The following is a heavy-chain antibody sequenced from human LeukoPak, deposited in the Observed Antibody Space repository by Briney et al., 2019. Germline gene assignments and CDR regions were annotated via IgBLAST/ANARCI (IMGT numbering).Heavy chain of an antibody. D-gene: IGHD2-21*02. CDR3: ARRAYCGGDCSLYGVDY. CDR2: IYYSGST. J-gene: IGHJ4*02. V-gene: IGHV4-39*01. CDR1: GGSISSGTYY. Sequence: PSETLSLTCTVSGGSISSGTYYWSWIRQPAGKGLEWIGSIYYSGSTYYNPSLKSRVTISVDTSKNQFSLKLSSVTAADTAVYYCARRAYCGGDCSLYGVDYWGQGTLVTVSS.